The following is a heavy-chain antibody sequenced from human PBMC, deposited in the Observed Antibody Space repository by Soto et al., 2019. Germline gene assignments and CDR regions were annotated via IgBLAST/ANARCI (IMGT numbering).Heavy chain of an antibody. CDR1: GYTFTSYG. J-gene: IGHJ6*02. CDR3: ARYIAVAGTGRYYYYGMDV. CDR2: ISAYNGNT. V-gene: IGHV1-18*01. D-gene: IGHD6-19*01. Sequence: ASVKVSCKASGYTFTSYGISWVRQAPGQGLEWMGWISAYNGNTNYAQKLQGRVTMTTDTSTSTAYMELRSLRSDDTAVYYCARYIAVAGTGRYYYYGMDVWGQGTTVTVSS.